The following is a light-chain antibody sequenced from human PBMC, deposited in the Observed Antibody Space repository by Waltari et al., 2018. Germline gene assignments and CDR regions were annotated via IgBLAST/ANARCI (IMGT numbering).Light chain of an antibody. CDR1: SSDVGSYNL. J-gene: IGLJ2*01. Sequence: QSALTQPASVSGSPGQSITISCTGTSSDVGSYNLVSWYQQYPGKSPKLIIYEVNRRPSGVSTRFSGSKSGNTASLTISGLQAEDEADYYCNSYAGSSTHVIFGGGTKLTVL. CDR3: NSYAGSSTHVI. CDR2: EVN. V-gene: IGLV2-23*02.